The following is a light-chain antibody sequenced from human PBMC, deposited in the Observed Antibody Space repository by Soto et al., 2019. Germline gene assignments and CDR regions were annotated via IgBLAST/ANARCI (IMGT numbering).Light chain of an antibody. CDR2: SDN. V-gene: IGLV1-44*01. J-gene: IGLJ2*01. CDR1: NSNIGSNT. CDR3: AAWDDSLGGLVV. Sequence: QSVLTQPPSASGTPGQRVTISCSGSNSNIGSNTVNWYQHLPGTAPKLLIFSDNQRPSGVPDRFSGSKSGTSASLAISGLQSEDEADYYCAAWDDSLGGLVVFGGGTMLTVL.